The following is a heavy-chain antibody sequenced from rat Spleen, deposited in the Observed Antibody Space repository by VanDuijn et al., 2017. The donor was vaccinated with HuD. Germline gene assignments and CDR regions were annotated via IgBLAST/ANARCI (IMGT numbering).Heavy chain of an antibody. CDR2: ISYDGGST. CDR1: GFTFSSFP. Sequence: EVQLVESGGGLVQPGRSLKLSCAASGFTFSSFPMAWVRQAPKKGLEWVASISYDGGSTYYRDSVKGRFTISRDNAKSSLYLQMDSLRSEDTATYYCTRDPGSPFDYWGQGVMVTVSS. J-gene: IGHJ2*01. D-gene: IGHD1-4*01. CDR3: TRDPGSPFDY. V-gene: IGHV5-20*01.